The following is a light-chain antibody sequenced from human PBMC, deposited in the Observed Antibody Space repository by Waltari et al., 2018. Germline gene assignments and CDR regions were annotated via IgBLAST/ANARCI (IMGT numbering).Light chain of an antibody. J-gene: IGKJ1*01. Sequence: DIVMTQSPDSLAVSLGERATINCKSSQSVLYSSNNKNYLAWYQQKPGQRPRVIIYWASTRESGVPDRFSGSGSGTDFTLTISSLQAEDVAVYFCQQHYSSPPTFGQGTKVEI. CDR1: QSVLYSSNNKNY. V-gene: IGKV4-1*01. CDR3: QQHYSSPPT. CDR2: WAS.